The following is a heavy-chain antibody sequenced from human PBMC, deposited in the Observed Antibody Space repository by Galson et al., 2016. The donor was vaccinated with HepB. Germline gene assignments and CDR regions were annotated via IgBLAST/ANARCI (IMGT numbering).Heavy chain of an antibody. CDR3: AKGRTGTTGPVEY. V-gene: IGHV3-23*01. J-gene: IGHJ4*02. D-gene: IGHD1-1*01. CDR2: LSASGGAT. CDR1: GFPFNTYA. Sequence: SLRLSCAASGFPFNTYAMSWVRQAPGKGLEWVSTLSASGGATYYSDSVKGRFTISRDNSKNTLYLQMNSLRDEDAAVYYCAKGRTGTTGPVEYWGQGTLVTVSS.